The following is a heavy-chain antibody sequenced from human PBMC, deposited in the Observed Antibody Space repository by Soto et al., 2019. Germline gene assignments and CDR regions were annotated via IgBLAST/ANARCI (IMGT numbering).Heavy chain of an antibody. Sequence: EVQLLESGGGLVQPGGSLRLSCAASGFTFSSYAMSWVRQAPGKGLEWVSAISGSGGSTYYADSVKGRFTISRDNSKNTLYLQMNSLRAEDTAVYYCAKDLVAKPTVTNDLFDYWGQGTLVTVSS. CDR3: AKDLVAKPTVTNDLFDY. D-gene: IGHD4-17*01. J-gene: IGHJ4*02. CDR2: ISGSGGST. CDR1: GFTFSSYA. V-gene: IGHV3-23*01.